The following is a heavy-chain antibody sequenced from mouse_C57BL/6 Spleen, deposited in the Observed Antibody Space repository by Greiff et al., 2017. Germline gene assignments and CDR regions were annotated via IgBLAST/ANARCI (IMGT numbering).Heavy chain of an antibody. D-gene: IGHD1-1*01. Sequence: QVQLQQSGAELVRPGASVKLSCKASGYTFTDYYINWVKQRPGQGLEWIARIYPGSGNTYYNEKFKGKATLTAEKSSSTAYMQLSSLTSEDSAVYFCARYHYGSSWFAYWGQGTLVTVSA. CDR1: GYTFTDYY. J-gene: IGHJ3*01. CDR3: ARYHYGSSWFAY. V-gene: IGHV1-76*01. CDR2: IYPGSGNT.